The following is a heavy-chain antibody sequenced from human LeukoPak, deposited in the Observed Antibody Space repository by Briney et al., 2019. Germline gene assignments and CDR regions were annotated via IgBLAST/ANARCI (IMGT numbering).Heavy chain of an antibody. CDR3: ATSSPYSSSWYGYYFDY. Sequence: PGGSLRLSCAASGFTFSSYAMHWVRRAPGKGLEYVSAISSNGGSTYYANSVKGRFTISRDNSKNTLYLQMGSLRAEDMAVYYCATSSPYSSSWYGYYFDYWGQGTLVTVSS. CDR1: GFTFSSYA. V-gene: IGHV3-64*01. D-gene: IGHD6-13*01. CDR2: ISSNGGST. J-gene: IGHJ4*02.